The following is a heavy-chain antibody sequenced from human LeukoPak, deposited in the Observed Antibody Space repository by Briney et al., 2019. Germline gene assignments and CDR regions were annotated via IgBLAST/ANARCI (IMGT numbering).Heavy chain of an antibody. D-gene: IGHD1-26*01. CDR3: ARVGGSYYSRYYFDY. Sequence: GASVKVSCKASGGTFSSYAISWVRQAPGQGLEWMGGIIPISDTANYAQKFQGRVKIIADESTSTAYMELGSLRSEDTAVYYCARVGGSYYSRYYFDYWGQGTLVTVSS. V-gene: IGHV1-69*13. CDR1: GGTFSSYA. J-gene: IGHJ4*02. CDR2: IIPISDTA.